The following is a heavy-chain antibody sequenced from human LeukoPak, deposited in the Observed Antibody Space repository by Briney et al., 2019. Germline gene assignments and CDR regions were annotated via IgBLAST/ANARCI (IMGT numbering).Heavy chain of an antibody. V-gene: IGHV3-33*01. CDR1: GFTFSSYG. J-gene: IGHJ6*02. Sequence: GRSLRLSCAASGFTFSSYGMHWVRQAPGKGLEWVAVIWYDGSNKYYADSVKGRFTISRDNSKNTLYLQMNSLRAEDTAVYYCASIHSRVYGMDVWGQGTTVTVSS. D-gene: IGHD2-21*01. CDR2: IWYDGSNK. CDR3: ASIHSRVYGMDV.